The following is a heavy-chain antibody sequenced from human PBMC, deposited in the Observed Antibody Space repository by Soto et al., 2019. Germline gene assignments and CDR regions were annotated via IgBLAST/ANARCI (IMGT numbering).Heavy chain of an antibody. Sequence: XGSLRLSCSTSGFTFSSYSMNWVRQAPGMGLEWVSSISSSSRYIYYADSVRGRFTISRDNAKNSLYLQINSLRAEDTAVYYCARDRLVAATSAPPYCYYGMDVWGQGTTATVSS. V-gene: IGHV3-21*01. CDR3: ARDRLVAATSAPPYCYYGMDV. D-gene: IGHD2-15*01. CDR1: GFTFSSYS. J-gene: IGHJ6*02. CDR2: ISSSSRYI.